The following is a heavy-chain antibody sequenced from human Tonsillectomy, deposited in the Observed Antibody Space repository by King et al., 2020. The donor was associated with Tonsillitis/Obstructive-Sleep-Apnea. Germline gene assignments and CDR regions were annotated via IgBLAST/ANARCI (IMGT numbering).Heavy chain of an antibody. CDR3: ARDPAVYVTDY. CDR2: INQDGSEK. D-gene: IGHD2-8*01. Sequence: VQLVESGGGLVQPGGSLRLSCAASGFTFSSYWMSWVRQAPGKGLESVANINQDGSEKYYVDSVKGRFTISRDNAKDSLYLQMNSLRAEDTAVYYCARDPAVYVTDYWGQGTLVTVSS. V-gene: IGHV3-7*01. CDR1: GFTFSSYW. J-gene: IGHJ4*02.